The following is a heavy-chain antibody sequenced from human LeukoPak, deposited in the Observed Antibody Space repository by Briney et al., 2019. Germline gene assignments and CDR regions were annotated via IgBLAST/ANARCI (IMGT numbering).Heavy chain of an antibody. CDR1: GYTFTSYG. CDR2: INPNSGGT. D-gene: IGHD3-22*01. V-gene: IGHV1-2*02. J-gene: IGHJ4*02. CDR3: ARVSPYYYDSSGYYFY. Sequence: ASVKVSCKASGYTFTSYGISWARQAPGQGLEWMGWINPNSGGTNYAQKFQGRVTMTRDTSISTAYMELSRLRSDDTAVYYCARVSPYYYDSSGYYFYWGQGTLVTVSS.